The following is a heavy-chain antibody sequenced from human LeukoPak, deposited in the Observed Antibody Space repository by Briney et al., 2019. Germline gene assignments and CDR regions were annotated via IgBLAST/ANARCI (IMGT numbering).Heavy chain of an antibody. CDR2: ISNTGNTI. D-gene: IGHD3-16*01. CDR3: ARYGGGLWYFDY. J-gene: IGHJ4*02. V-gene: IGHV3-11*01. CDR1: GFTFSDYY. Sequence: GGSLRLSCTVSGFTFSDYYMTWIRQAPGKGLEWVSYISNTGNTINYADSVKGRFTISRDNPKNSLFLQMTGLRAEDTAVYYCARYGGGLWYFDYWGQGTLVIVSS.